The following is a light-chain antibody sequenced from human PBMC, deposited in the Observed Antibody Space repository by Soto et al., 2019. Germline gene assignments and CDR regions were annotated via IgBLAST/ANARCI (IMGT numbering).Light chain of an antibody. CDR1: QSVSSSY. CDR3: QQYNLWPPIT. Sequence: EIVLTQSPGTLSLSPGERATLSCRASQSVSSSYLAWYQQKPGQAPRLLIYGASSRATGIPDRFSGSGSGTDFTLTITSLQSEDFAVYYCQQYNLWPPITFGQGTKVDIK. V-gene: IGKV3-20*01. CDR2: GAS. J-gene: IGKJ1*01.